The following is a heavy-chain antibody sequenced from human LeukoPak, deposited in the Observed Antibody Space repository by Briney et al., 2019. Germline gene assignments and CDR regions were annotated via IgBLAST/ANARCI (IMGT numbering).Heavy chain of an antibody. V-gene: IGHV1-2*02. CDR2: INPNSGGT. CDR1: GYTFTGYY. D-gene: IGHD3-3*01. Sequence: ASVKVSCKASGYTFTGYYMHWVRQAPEQGLEWMGWINPNSGGTNYAQKFQGRVTMTRDTPISTAYMDLSSLRSDDTAVYYCATGREYIFRFLEWSDAFDIWGQGTRVTVSS. J-gene: IGHJ3*02. CDR3: ATGREYIFRFLEWSDAFDI.